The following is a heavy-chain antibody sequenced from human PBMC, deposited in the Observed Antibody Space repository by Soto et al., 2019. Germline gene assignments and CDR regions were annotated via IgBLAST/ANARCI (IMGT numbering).Heavy chain of an antibody. CDR3: ARAYPLYYDFWSGYQKIWFDP. CDR1: GGSFSGYY. J-gene: IGHJ5*02. Sequence: QVQLQQWGAGLLKPSETLSLTCAVYGGSFSGYYWSWIRQPPGKGLEWIGEINHSGSTNYNPSLKSRVTISVDTSKNQFSLKLSSVTAADTAVYYCARAYPLYYDFWSGYQKIWFDPWGQGTLVTVSS. D-gene: IGHD3-3*01. CDR2: INHSGST. V-gene: IGHV4-34*01.